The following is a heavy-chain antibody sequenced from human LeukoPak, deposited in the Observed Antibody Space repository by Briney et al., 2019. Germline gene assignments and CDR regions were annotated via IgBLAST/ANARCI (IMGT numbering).Heavy chain of an antibody. D-gene: IGHD3-16*02. CDR1: GFTFSTYS. Sequence: GGSLRLSCASSGFTFSTYSMTWVRQAPGKGLEWVSSITSSSSYIYYADSVKGRFTISRDNAKSSLYLQMNSLRAEDTALYYCARHRTASDYWGQGTLVTVSS. CDR3: ARHRTASDY. CDR2: ITSSSSYI. J-gene: IGHJ4*02. V-gene: IGHV3-21*01.